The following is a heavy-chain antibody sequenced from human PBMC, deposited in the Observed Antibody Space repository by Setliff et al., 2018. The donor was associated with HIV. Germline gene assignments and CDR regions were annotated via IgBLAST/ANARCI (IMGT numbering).Heavy chain of an antibody. Sequence: ASVKVSCKASGFTFTSSAMQWVRQARGQRLEWIGWIVVGSGNTNYAQKFQGRVTMTRDTSISTAYMELSSLTSDDTAMYYCATDNREGVGTPYYFDYWGQGTLVTVSS. J-gene: IGHJ4*02. V-gene: IGHV1-58*02. CDR1: GFTFTSSA. CDR3: ATDNREGVGTPYYFDY. D-gene: IGHD1-26*01. CDR2: IVVGSGNT.